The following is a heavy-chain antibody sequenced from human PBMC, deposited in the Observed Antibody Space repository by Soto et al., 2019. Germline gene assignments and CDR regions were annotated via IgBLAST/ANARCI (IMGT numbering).Heavy chain of an antibody. CDR3: AKGGMATIINYYGMDV. J-gene: IGHJ6*01. Sequence: SLRLSCTSSVFTFDDYAMHCVRQSPGKCLEWVSGISWNSGSIGYADSVKGRFTISRDNAKNSLYLQMNSLRAEDTALYYCAKGGMATIINYYGMDVWRQGTMVTVSS. V-gene: IGHV3-9*01. CDR2: ISWNSGSI. CDR1: VFTFDDYA. D-gene: IGHD5-12*01.